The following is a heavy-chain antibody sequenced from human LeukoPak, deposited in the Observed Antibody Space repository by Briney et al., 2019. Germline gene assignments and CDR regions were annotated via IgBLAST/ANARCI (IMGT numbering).Heavy chain of an antibody. CDR3: ATYSTGITIFGVDDDAFDI. D-gene: IGHD3-3*01. Sequence: GASVKVSCKASGYTFTGYYMHWVRQAPGQGLEWMGWINPNSGGTNYAQKFQGRVTMTRDTSISTAYMELSRLRSDDTAVYYCATYSTGITIFGVDDDAFDIWGQGTMVTVPS. CDR2: INPNSGGT. J-gene: IGHJ3*02. V-gene: IGHV1-2*02. CDR1: GYTFTGYY.